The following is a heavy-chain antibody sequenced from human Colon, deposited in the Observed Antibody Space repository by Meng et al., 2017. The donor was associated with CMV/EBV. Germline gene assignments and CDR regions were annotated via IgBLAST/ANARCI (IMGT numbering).Heavy chain of an antibody. CDR2: ISIQGSST. D-gene: IGHD3-3*01. CDR3: ARGMLESRTDAFDV. V-gene: IGHV3-74*01. Sequence: GESLKISCAASGFSLSSYWMHWVRQAPGKGLVWVSRISIQGSSTSYADSVKGRFTISRDNAKNTLYLQMNSLRAEDTAVYYCARGMLESRTDAFDVWGQGTMVTVSS. CDR1: GFSLSSYW. J-gene: IGHJ3*01.